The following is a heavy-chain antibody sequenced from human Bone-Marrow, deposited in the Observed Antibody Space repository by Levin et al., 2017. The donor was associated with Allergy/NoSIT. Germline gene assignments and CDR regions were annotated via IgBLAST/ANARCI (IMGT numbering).Heavy chain of an antibody. CDR3: ARSLVGATFDF. J-gene: IGHJ4*01. D-gene: IGHD1-26*01. Sequence: VASVKVSCKASGYSFTDFYIHWVRQAPGLGLEWMGLINPLNGGIKYAPKFQGRVTMTRDTPMTTAYMELTNLRSDDTAVYYCARSLVGATFDFWGQGTLVTFSS. CDR1: GYSFTDFY. V-gene: IGHV1-2*02. CDR2: INPLNGGI.